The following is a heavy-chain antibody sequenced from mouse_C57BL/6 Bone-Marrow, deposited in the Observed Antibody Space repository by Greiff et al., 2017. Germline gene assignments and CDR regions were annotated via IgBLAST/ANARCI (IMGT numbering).Heavy chain of an antibody. CDR1: GYTFTSYW. CDR3: ANYYGSSPWFAY. D-gene: IGHD1-1*01. CDR2: IYPGSGST. Sequence: VKLVESGAELVKPGASVKMSCKASGYTFTSYWITWVKQRPGQGLEWIGDIYPGSGSTNYNEKFKSKATLTVDTSSSTAYMQLSSLTSEDSAVYYCANYYGSSPWFAYWGQGTLVTVSA. V-gene: IGHV1-55*01. J-gene: IGHJ3*01.